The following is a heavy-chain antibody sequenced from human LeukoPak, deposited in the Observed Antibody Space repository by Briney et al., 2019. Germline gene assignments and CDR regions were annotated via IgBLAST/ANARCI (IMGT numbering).Heavy chain of an antibody. Sequence: ASVKVSCKASGYTFTSYDINWVRQATGQGLEWMGWMNPNSGNTGYAQKFQGRVTITRNTSISTAYMELSSLRSEDTAVYYCARVGFGYCGGDSYAFDIWGQGTMVTVSS. V-gene: IGHV1-8*03. CDR1: GYTFTSYD. D-gene: IGHD2-21*01. CDR2: MNPNSGNT. CDR3: ARVGFGYCGGDSYAFDI. J-gene: IGHJ3*02.